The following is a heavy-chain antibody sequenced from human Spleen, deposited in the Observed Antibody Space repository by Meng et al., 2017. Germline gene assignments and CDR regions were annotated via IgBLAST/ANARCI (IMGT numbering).Heavy chain of an antibody. Sequence: QVQLVQSGAEGKKPGPSVKLSCKASGYTFTSYDIHWVRQATGQGLEWMGWMNPNSGNTGYAQKFLSRVTMTRNTSISTAYMELGSLRSEDTAVYYCARGFIAAAGSDYWGQGTLVTVSS. CDR1: GYTFTSYD. J-gene: IGHJ4*02. CDR2: MNPNSGNT. CDR3: ARGFIAAAGSDY. D-gene: IGHD6-13*01. V-gene: IGHV1-8*01.